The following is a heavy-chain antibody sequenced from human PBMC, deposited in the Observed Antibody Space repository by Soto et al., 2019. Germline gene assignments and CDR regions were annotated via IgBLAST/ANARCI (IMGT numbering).Heavy chain of an antibody. D-gene: IGHD1-7*01. J-gene: IGHJ4*02. CDR1: GFTVSTYA. CDR3: AKDRNYPRDQFHY. V-gene: IGHV3-23*01. Sequence: GGSLRLSCAASGFTVSTYALSWFRQDPGKGLEWVSAISANGQGIYYADSVRGRFTISRDNSKNTIFLHMDSLRAEDTAVYYCAKDRNYPRDQFHYWGQGTLVTVSS. CDR2: ISANGQGI.